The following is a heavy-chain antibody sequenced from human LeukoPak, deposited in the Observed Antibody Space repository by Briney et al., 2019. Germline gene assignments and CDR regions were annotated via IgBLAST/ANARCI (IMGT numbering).Heavy chain of an antibody. CDR1: GYSISSGYY. Sequence: NASETLSLTCTVSGYSISSGYYWGWIRQPPGKGLEWIGSIYHSGSTYYNPSLKSRVTISVDTSKNQFSLKLSSVTAADTAVYYCARGPIAVAGYFDYWGQGTLVTVSS. CDR3: ARGPIAVAGYFDY. J-gene: IGHJ4*02. CDR2: IYHSGST. D-gene: IGHD6-19*01. V-gene: IGHV4-38-2*02.